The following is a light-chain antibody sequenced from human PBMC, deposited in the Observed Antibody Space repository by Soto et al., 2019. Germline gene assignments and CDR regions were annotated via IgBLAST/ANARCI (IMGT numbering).Light chain of an antibody. V-gene: IGLV4-69*01. J-gene: IGLJ3*02. CDR1: RGHSSYA. CDR2: LNSDGSH. Sequence: QLVLTQSPSASASLGASVKLTCTLSRGHSSYAIAWHQQQPEKGPRYLMKLNSDGSHSKGDGIPDRFSGSSSGAERYLTISSLQSEDEADYYCQTWGTGTRGVFGGGTKLTVL. CDR3: QTWGTGTRGV.